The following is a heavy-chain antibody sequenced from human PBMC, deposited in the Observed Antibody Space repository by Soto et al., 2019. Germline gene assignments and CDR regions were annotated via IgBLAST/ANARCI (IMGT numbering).Heavy chain of an antibody. D-gene: IGHD5-12*01. CDR2: INAGNGNT. J-gene: IGHJ6*02. CDR3: AGEVGGYDPDYYYYGMDV. Sequence: QVQLVQSGAEVKKPGASVKVSCKASGYTFTSYAMHWVRQAPGQRLEWMGWINAGNGNTKYSQKFQGRDTITRDTSASPAYMELSSLRSEDPAVYYCAGEVGGYDPDYYYYGMDVWGQGTTVTVSS. CDR1: GYTFTSYA. V-gene: IGHV1-3*01.